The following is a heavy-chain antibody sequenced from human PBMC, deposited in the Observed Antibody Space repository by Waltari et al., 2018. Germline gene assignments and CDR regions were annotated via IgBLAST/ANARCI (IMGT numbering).Heavy chain of an antibody. J-gene: IGHJ5*02. CDR3: ASTRNWFDP. CDR1: GYSISSGYY. Sequence: QVQLQESGPGLVKPSETLSLTCAVSGYSISSGYYWGWIRQPPGKGLEWIGSIYHSGSTYYNPSLKSRVTISVDTSKNQFSLKLSSVTAADTAVYYCASTRNWFDPWGQGTLVTVSS. CDR2: IYHSGST. V-gene: IGHV4-38-2*01.